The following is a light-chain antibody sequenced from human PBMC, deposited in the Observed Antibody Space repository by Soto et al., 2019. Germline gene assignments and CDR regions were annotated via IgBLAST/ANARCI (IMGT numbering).Light chain of an antibody. CDR1: QDISNY. Sequence: DIQMTQSPSSLSAYVGDRVTITCRASQDISNYLAWLQQKPGKAPKSLIYGASSLQSGVPSKFSGSGSGTDFTLTISSLQPEDFATYYCQQYYSYPLTFGGGTKVEIK. V-gene: IGKV1-16*02. CDR3: QQYYSYPLT. CDR2: GAS. J-gene: IGKJ4*01.